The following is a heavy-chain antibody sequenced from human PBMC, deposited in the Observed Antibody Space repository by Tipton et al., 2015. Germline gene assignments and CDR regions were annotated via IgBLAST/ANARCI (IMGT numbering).Heavy chain of an antibody. J-gene: IGHJ4*02. CDR3: SAAGTSFDH. V-gene: IGHV4-61*01. D-gene: IGHD6-13*01. CDR2: VYYTGRT. Sequence: TLSLTCTVSGASISHPFYYWTWIRQPPGKGLEWIGYVYYTGRTNYNPTLKGRVTTSIDTSKNQFYLRLTSVTAADTAVYYCSAAGTSFDHWGQGSLVTVSS. CDR1: GASISHPFYY.